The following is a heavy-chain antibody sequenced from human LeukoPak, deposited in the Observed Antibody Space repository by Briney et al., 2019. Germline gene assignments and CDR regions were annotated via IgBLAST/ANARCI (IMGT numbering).Heavy chain of an antibody. Sequence: ASVKVSCKASGGTFSSYAISWVRQAPGQGLEWMGRIIPILGIANYAQKFQGRVTITADKSTSTAYMELSSLRSEDTAVYYCATSAGIAVAGTWNWFDPWGQGTLVTVSS. D-gene: IGHD6-19*01. CDR3: ATSAGIAVAGTWNWFDP. CDR1: GGTFSSYA. CDR2: IIPILGIA. J-gene: IGHJ5*02. V-gene: IGHV1-69*04.